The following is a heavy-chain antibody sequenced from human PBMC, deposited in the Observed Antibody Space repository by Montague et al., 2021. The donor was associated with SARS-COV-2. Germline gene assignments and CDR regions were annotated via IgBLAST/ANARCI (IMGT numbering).Heavy chain of an antibody. CDR1: GGSMSDHY. Sequence: SETLSLTCTVSGGSMSDHYWAWIRQPPGKGLEWLAYIHYSGGISSNASLKSRVSMSVDTSKNQFSLKLTSVTAADTAVYYCARAVSVRRAVNWFDPWGQGTLVTVSS. CDR3: ARAVSVRRAVNWFDP. V-gene: IGHV4-59*11. J-gene: IGHJ5*02. D-gene: IGHD3-10*01. CDR2: IHYSGGI.